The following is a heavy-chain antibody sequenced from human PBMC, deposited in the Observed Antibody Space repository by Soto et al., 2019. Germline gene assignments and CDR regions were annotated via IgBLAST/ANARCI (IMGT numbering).Heavy chain of an antibody. Sequence: SETLSLTCTVSGGSISSGDYYWSWIRQPPGKGLEWIGYIYYSGSTYYNPSLKSRVTISVDTSKNQFSLKLSSVTAADTAVYYCARGPKAHWFDPWGKGTLVTVSS. CDR2: IYYSGST. CDR3: ARGPKAHWFDP. CDR1: GGSISSGDYY. J-gene: IGHJ5*02. V-gene: IGHV4-30-4*01.